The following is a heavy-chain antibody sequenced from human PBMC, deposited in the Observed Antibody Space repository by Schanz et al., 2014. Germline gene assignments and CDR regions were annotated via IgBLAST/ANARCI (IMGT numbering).Heavy chain of an antibody. V-gene: IGHV1-2*04. CDR1: GYTFTSDS. J-gene: IGHJ5*02. CDR3: ARGRGCTGGSCYSWFDL. CDR2: INPNSGDT. D-gene: IGHD2-15*01. Sequence: QVQLVQSGAEVKKPGASVKVSCKASGYTFTSDSMHWVRQAPGQGLEWMGWINPNSGDTNYAQKFQGWVTLTTDTSTSTAYMELSSLRSEDTAVYYCARGRGCTGGSCYSWFDLWGQGTLVTVAS.